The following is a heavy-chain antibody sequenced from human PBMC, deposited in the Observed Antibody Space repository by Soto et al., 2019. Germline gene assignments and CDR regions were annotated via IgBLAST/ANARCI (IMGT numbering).Heavy chain of an antibody. J-gene: IGHJ6*02. CDR3: AGTILKPYYYYGMDV. V-gene: IGHV4-31*03. D-gene: IGHD3-3*01. CDR2: IYYSGST. CDR1: GGSISSGGYY. Sequence: SETLSLTCTVSGGSISSGGYYWSWIRQHPGKGLEWIGYIYYSGSTYYNPSLKSRVTISVDTSKDQFSLKLSSVTAADTAVYYCAGTILKPYYYYGMDVWGQGTTVTVSS.